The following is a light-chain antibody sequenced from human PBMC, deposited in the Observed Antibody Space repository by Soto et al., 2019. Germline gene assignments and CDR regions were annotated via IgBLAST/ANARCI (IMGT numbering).Light chain of an antibody. V-gene: IGKV3-20*01. CDR2: GAS. J-gene: IGKJ1*01. CDR1: QRVSSNF. Sequence: EIVLTQSPGTLSLPPGERATLSSKASQRVSSNFLAWYQRKPGQAPRHLIYGASSRAIDINYRLSGSESGTDFNLTITRREPEDFEVYYCQRYGTSPPAFGQGTKVDI. CDR3: QRYGTSPPA.